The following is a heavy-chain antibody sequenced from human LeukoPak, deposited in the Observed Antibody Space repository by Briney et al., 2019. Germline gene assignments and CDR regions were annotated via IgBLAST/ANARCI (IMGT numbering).Heavy chain of an antibody. CDR2: MNPNSGNT. J-gene: IGHJ4*02. D-gene: IGHD6-6*01. Sequence: ASVKVSCKASGYTFTSYDINWVRQATGQGLEWMGWMNPNSGNTGYAQKFQGRVTITRNTSISTAHMELSSLRSEDTAVYYCARFSYSSSSRGYWGQGTLVTVSS. CDR1: GYTFTSYD. CDR3: ARFSYSSSSRGY. V-gene: IGHV1-8*03.